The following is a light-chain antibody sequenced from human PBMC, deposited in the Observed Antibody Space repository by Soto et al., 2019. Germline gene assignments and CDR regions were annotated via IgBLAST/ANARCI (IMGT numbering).Light chain of an antibody. CDR3: QQYDVSPRT. CDR2: GVS. CDR1: QSVTRGY. V-gene: IGKV3-20*01. Sequence: EIVLTQSPGTLSLSPGERATLSCRASQSVTRGYLAWYQQRPGQTPRVLIYGVSSRASGVPDRFSGSGSGTDFTLTISRLEPEDFAVYYCQQYDVSPRTFGQGTKVEF. J-gene: IGKJ1*01.